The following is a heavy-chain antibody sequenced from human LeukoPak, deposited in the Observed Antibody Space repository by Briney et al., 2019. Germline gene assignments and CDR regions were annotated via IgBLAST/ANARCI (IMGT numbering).Heavy chain of an antibody. Sequence: GGSLRLSCEASGFTFSSYGMHWVRQAPGKGLEWVAVISYDGSNKYYADSVKGRFTISRDNSKNTLYLQMNSLRAEDTAVYYCAKDAKRRIAAAPFDYWGQGTLVTVSS. D-gene: IGHD6-13*01. J-gene: IGHJ4*02. V-gene: IGHV3-30*18. CDR2: ISYDGSNK. CDR3: AKDAKRRIAAAPFDY. CDR1: GFTFSSYG.